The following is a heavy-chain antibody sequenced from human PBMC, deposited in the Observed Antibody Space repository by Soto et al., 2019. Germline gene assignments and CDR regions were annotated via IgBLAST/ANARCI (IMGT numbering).Heavy chain of an antibody. CDR2: IIPISETT. V-gene: IGHV1-69*01. CDR1: GGTFSSYA. D-gene: IGHD2-2*01. CDR3: AKSQGSSTSLAIYYYYYYGMDV. J-gene: IGHJ6*02. Sequence: QVQLVQSGAEVKKPGSSVKVSCKASGGTFSSYAISWVRQAPGQGLEWMGGIIPISETTTYAQKFQGRVTITADESKSTAYMELSSLRSEDTAVYYCAKSQGSSTSLAIYYYYYYGMDVWGQGTTVTVSS.